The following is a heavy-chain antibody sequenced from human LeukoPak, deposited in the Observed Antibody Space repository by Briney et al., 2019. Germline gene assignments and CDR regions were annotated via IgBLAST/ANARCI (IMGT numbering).Heavy chain of an antibody. V-gene: IGHV3-23*01. J-gene: IGHJ6*02. CDR2: ISGSGGST. D-gene: IGHD6-13*01. CDR3: ARDAGHYSSSWYPYYYYGMDV. CDR1: GFTFSSYA. Sequence: PGGSLRLSCAASGFTFSSYAMSWVRQAPGKGLEWVSAISGSGGSTYYADSVKGRFTISRDNSKNTLYLQMNSLRAEDTAVYYCARDAGHYSSSWYPYYYYGMDVWGQGTTVTVSS.